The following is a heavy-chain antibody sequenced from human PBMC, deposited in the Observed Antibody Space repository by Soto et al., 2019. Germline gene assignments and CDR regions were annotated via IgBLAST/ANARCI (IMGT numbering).Heavy chain of an antibody. CDR3: AREWAYDILIGGWLHX. D-gene: IGHD3-9*01. Sequence: SETLSLTCTVSGGSISSYYWSWIRQPPGKGLEWILYIYYSGSTNYKPSLKSRVTISVDTSKNQFSLKLSSVTAADTAVYYCAREWAYDILIGGWLHXWGQVTLVTVSX. V-gene: IGHV4-59*01. CDR1: GGSISSYY. J-gene: IGHJ5*02. CDR2: IYYSGST.